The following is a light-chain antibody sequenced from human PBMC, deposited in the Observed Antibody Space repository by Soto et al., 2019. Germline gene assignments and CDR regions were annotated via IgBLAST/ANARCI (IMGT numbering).Light chain of an antibody. CDR2: EVS. J-gene: IGLJ1*01. CDR3: CSYAGSSTS. CDR1: SSDVGSYNL. V-gene: IGLV2-23*02. Sequence: QPMLTRPASGSGSPGQSITISCTGTSSDVGSYNLVSWYQQHPGKAPKLMICEVSKRPSGVSNRFSGSKSGNTASLTISGLQAEDEADYYCCSYAGSSTSFGTGTKVTVL.